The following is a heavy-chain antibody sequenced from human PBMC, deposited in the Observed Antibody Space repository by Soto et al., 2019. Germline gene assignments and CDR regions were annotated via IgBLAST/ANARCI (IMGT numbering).Heavy chain of an antibody. V-gene: IGHV3-43D*04. CDR1: GFTFDDFA. CDR2: VNWGGDTT. Sequence: EVHLEESGGAVVQPGGSLRLSCAASGFTFDDFAMCWVRQVPGKGLEWISLVNWGGDTTFYAESVKGRFIISRDNTKNSVYLQMPSLRSEDSAIYYCAKGATVTTHYQYYGMDVWGQGTTVTVSS. J-gene: IGHJ6*02. CDR3: AKGATVTTHYQYYGMDV. D-gene: IGHD4-17*01.